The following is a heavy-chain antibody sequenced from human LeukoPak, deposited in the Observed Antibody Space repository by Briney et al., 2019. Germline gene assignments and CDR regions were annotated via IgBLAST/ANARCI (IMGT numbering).Heavy chain of an antibody. CDR3: ARIGYNHYFDY. V-gene: IGHV1-2*02. Sequence: ASVKVSCKASGYTFSDHHMHWVRXAPGQXLEXMGWINPNSGGTNYAQTFQGRVTMTRDTSITTAYLELSRLRSDDTAVYYCARIGYNHYFDYWGQGTLVTVSS. J-gene: IGHJ4*02. CDR1: GYTFSDHH. D-gene: IGHD1-14*01. CDR2: INPNSGGT.